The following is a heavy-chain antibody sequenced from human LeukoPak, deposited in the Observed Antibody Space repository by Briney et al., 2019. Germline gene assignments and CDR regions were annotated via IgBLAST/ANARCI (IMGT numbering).Heavy chain of an antibody. D-gene: IGHD5-18*01. CDR3: AREPVDTAMVKAGTYYYYYMDV. CDR2: INPSGGST. Sequence: ASVKVSCKASGYTFTSYYMHWVRQAPAQGLELMGIINPSGGSTSYAQKFQGRVTMTRDMSTSTVYMELSSLRSEDTAVYYCAREPVDTAMVKAGTYYYYYMDVWGKGTTVTVSS. CDR1: GYTFTSYY. J-gene: IGHJ6*03. V-gene: IGHV1-46*01.